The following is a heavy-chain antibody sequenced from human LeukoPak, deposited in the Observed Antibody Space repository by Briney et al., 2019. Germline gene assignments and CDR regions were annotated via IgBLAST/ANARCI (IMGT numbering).Heavy chain of an antibody. D-gene: IGHD6-13*01. CDR1: GFAFSIYS. J-gene: IGHJ4*02. CDR2: IRSNSNSI. Sequence: GGSLRLSCATSGFAFSIYSMNWVRQAPGKGLEWVAFIRSNSNSIYYADSVRGRSTISRDNAKNSLYLQMNSLRAEDTAVYYCARPNVYSGSRYYFDYWGQGTLVTVSS. CDR3: ARPNVYSGSRYYFDY. V-gene: IGHV3-48*01.